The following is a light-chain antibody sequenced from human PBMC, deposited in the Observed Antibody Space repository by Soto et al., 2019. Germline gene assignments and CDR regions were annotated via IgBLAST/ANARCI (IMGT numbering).Light chain of an antibody. CDR1: QDINNY. CDR2: DAT. CDR3: QQYDNLPPTWT. J-gene: IGKJ1*01. Sequence: DILLTQSPSSLSASVGDRVTITCQASQDINNYLNWYQQKPGKAPKLLIFDATNLETGVPSRFSGSGSGTDFTFTISSLQPEDIATYYCQQYDNLPPTWTFGQGTKVDIK. V-gene: IGKV1-33*01.